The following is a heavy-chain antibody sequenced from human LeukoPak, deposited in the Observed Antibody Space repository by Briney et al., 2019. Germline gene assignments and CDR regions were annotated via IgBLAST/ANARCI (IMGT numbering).Heavy chain of an antibody. V-gene: IGHV3-21*01. J-gene: IGHJ6*03. Sequence: GGSLRLSCAASGFTFSSYSMNWVRQAPGKGLEWVSSISSSSSYIYYADSVKGRFTIPRDNAKNSLYLQMNSLRAEDTAVYYCARDGYSSGWYQTYYYYYMDVWGKGTTVTVSS. CDR1: GFTFSSYS. D-gene: IGHD6-19*01. CDR3: ARDGYSSGWYQTYYYYYMDV. CDR2: ISSSSSYI.